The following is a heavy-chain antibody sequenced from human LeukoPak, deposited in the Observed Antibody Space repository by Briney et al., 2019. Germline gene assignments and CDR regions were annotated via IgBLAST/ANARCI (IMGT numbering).Heavy chain of an antibody. D-gene: IGHD2-15*01. V-gene: IGHV4-59*07. CDR3: ARNATKRHCSGGNCGWFDT. CDR2: VFYTGIT. J-gene: IGHJ5*01. Sequence: SDTLSLACSVSGASISNYYLNWIRQTPGTGLEWIGYVFYTGITDYNPSLKSRASISVDTPKTQFFLILTSLTPAASAGYYFARNATKRHCSGGNCGWFDTWGHGTLLTVSS. CDR1: GASISNYY.